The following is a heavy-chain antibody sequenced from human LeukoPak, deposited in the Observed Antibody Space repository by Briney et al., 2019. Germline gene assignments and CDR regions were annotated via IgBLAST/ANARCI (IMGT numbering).Heavy chain of an antibody. CDR2: ISTNGDST. CDR3: ARWGSTSCYDY. V-gene: IGHV3-64*02. Sequence: GGSLRLSCAASGFTFNTYAMHWVRQAPGKGLEYVSAISTNGDSTYYADSVKGRFTISRDNSKNTLFLQMGSLRADDMAVYYCARWGSTSCYDYWGQGTLVTVSS. CDR1: GFTFNTYA. J-gene: IGHJ4*02. D-gene: IGHD2-2*01.